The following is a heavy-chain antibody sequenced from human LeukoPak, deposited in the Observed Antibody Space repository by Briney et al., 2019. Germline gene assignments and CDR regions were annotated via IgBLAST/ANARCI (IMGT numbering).Heavy chain of an antibody. V-gene: IGHV2-5*01. CDR1: GFSLRTSGVG. Sequence: KGSGPTLVKPTQTLTLSCTCSGFSLRTSGVGVGWIRQPPGKALEWLALIYCNDDKRYSPSLKSRLTLTKDTSKNQVVLTTTNMDPVDTTTYYCAHTFYDSSVGPFDYWGQGTLVTVSS. CDR2: IYCNDDK. D-gene: IGHD3-22*01. J-gene: IGHJ4*02. CDR3: AHTFYDSSVGPFDY.